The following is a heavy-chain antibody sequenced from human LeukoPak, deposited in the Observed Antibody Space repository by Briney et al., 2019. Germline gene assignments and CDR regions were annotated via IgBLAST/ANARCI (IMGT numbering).Heavy chain of an antibody. J-gene: IGHJ3*02. CDR3: ARGGYVGVRAFDI. CDR1: GGSFSGYY. V-gene: IGHV4-34*01. CDR2: INHSGST. Sequence: SETLSLTCAVYGGSFSGYYWSWIRQPPGKGLEWIGEINHSGSTNYNPSLKSRVTISVDTSKNQFSLKLSSVTAADTAVYYCARGGYVGVRAFDIWGQGTMLTVSS. D-gene: IGHD5-12*01.